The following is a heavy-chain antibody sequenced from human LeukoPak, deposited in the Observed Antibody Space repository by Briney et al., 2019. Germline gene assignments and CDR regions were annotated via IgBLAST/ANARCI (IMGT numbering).Heavy chain of an antibody. J-gene: IGHJ4*02. Sequence: GGSLRLSCAASGFTFGTSAMHCVRQTPGKGLECVAFIQFDGSYKHYSDSVKGRFTISRDNSKNTLYLEMNSLRPEATAVYYCASHCSVTACHRDYWGQGTLVTVSS. CDR1: GFTFGTSA. D-gene: IGHD2-15*01. CDR3: ASHCSVTACHRDY. CDR2: IQFDGSYK. V-gene: IGHV3-30*02.